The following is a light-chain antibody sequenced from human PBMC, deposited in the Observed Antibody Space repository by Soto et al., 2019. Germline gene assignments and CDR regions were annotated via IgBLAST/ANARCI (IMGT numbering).Light chain of an antibody. Sequence: QSVLTQPPSASGTPGQRVTISCSGSSCNVGSNYVYWYQQLPGTAPKLLIYRNNQRPSGVPDRFSGSKSGTSASLAISGLRSEDEADYYCAAWDDSLSGLVVFGGGTKLTVL. CDR2: RNN. CDR3: AAWDDSLSGLVV. J-gene: IGLJ2*01. CDR1: SCNVGSNY. V-gene: IGLV1-47*01.